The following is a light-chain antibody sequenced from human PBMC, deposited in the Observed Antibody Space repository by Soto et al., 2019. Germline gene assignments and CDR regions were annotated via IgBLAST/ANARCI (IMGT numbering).Light chain of an antibody. CDR2: AAS. CDR1: QGISRY. V-gene: IGKV1-9*01. CDR3: QKYNSAPWT. Sequence: IQLTQSPSSLSASVGDSVTITCRASQGISRYLAWYQQKPGRAPKLLISAASTLQSGVPSRFSGSGSGTDFTLSISSLQPEDFATYYCQKYNSAPWTFGQGTKVEIK. J-gene: IGKJ1*01.